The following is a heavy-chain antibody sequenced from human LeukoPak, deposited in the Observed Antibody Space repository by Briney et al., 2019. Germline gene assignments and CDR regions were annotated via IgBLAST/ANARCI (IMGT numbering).Heavy chain of an antibody. Sequence: SETLSLTCTVSGGSISSHYWSWIRQPPGKGLEWIGYIYYSGSTNYNPSLKSRVTISVDTSKNQFSLKLSSVAAADTAVYYCARASGSDAFDIWGQGTMVTASS. CDR2: IYYSGST. D-gene: IGHD2-15*01. V-gene: IGHV4-59*11. CDR3: ARASGSDAFDI. CDR1: GGSISSHY. J-gene: IGHJ3*02.